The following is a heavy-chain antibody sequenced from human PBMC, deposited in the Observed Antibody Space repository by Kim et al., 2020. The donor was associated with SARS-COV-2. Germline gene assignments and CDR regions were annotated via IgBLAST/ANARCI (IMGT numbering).Heavy chain of an antibody. CDR2: ISSDGRNT. J-gene: IGHJ6*02. CDR3: ARGMFRGGFDV. V-gene: IGHV3-74*01. CDR1: GFSVSNYW. D-gene: IGHD3-10*02. Sequence: GGSLRLSCAASGFSVSNYWINWVRHAPGKGLVWVSRISSDGRNTHYADSVKGRFTLSRDNAENTLFLQINSLRAEDTAVYYCARGMFRGGFDVWGQGTTVTVSS.